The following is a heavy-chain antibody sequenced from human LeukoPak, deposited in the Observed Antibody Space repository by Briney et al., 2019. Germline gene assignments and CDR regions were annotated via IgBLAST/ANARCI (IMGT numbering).Heavy chain of an antibody. V-gene: IGHV1-69*04. Sequence: ASVKVSCKASGFTFTSSAVQWVRQARGQRLEWMGRIIPILGIANYAQKFQGRATITADKSTSTAYMELSSLRSEDTAVYYCARSDYGDSALGYWGQGTLVTVSS. J-gene: IGHJ4*02. CDR2: IIPILGIA. CDR1: GFTFTSSA. CDR3: ARSDYGDSALGY. D-gene: IGHD4-17*01.